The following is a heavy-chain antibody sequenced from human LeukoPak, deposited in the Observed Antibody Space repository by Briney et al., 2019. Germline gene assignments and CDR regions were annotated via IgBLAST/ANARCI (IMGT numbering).Heavy chain of an antibody. V-gene: IGHV4-39*07. CDR1: GGSISSSSYY. Sequence: PSETLSLTCTVSGGSISSSSYYWGWIRQPPGKGLEWIGSIYYSGSTYYNPSLKSRVTISVDTSKNQFSLKLSSVTAADTAVYYCARGAKVNGWYSDYWGQGTLVTISS. J-gene: IGHJ4*02. CDR2: IYYSGST. D-gene: IGHD6-19*01. CDR3: ARGAKVNGWYSDY.